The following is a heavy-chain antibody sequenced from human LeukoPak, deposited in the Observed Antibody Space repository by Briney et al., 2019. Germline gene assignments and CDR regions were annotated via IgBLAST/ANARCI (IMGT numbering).Heavy chain of an antibody. CDR2: IYHSGST. Sequence: KPSETLSLTCTVSGGSISSYSWSWIRQPPGKGLEWIGYIYHSGSTYYNPSLKSRVTISVDRSKNQFSLKLSSVTAADTAVYYCARNFRYYYGSGSYYNSYYFDYWGQGTLVTVSS. CDR1: GGSISSYS. CDR3: ARNFRYYYGSGSYYNSYYFDY. J-gene: IGHJ4*02. D-gene: IGHD3-10*01. V-gene: IGHV4-30-2*01.